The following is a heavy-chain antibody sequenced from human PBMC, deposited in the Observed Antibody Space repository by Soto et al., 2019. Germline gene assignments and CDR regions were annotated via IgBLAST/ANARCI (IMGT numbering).Heavy chain of an antibody. CDR1: AFTFRSNY. CDR3: ARALRLPLGFDY. Sequence: GGSLRLSCAASAFTFRSNYMSWVRQAPGKGLEWVSVIYSGGSTYYADSVKGRLTISRHNSKNTLYLQMNSLRAEDTAVYYCARALRLPLGFDYWGQGTLVTVSS. CDR2: IYSGGST. D-gene: IGHD5-12*01. J-gene: IGHJ4*02. V-gene: IGHV3-53*04.